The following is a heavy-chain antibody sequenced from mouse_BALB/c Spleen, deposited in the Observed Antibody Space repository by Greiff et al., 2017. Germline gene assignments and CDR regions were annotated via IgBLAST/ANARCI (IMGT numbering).Heavy chain of an antibody. CDR3: ARTGVTVVPLDY. D-gene: IGHD1-1*01. CDR2: INPSSGYT. Sequence: VQLQQSGAELARPGASVKMSCKASGYTFTSYTMHWVKQRPGQGLEWIGYINPSSGYTNYNQKFKDKATLTADKSSSTAYMQLSSLTSEDSAVYYCARTGVTVVPLDYWGQGTTLTVSS. V-gene: IGHV1-4*01. J-gene: IGHJ2*01. CDR1: GYTFTSYT.